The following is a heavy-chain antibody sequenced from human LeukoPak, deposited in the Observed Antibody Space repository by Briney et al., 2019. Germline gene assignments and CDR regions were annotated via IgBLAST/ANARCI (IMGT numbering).Heavy chain of an antibody. CDR1: GYTFTSYG. V-gene: IGHV1-18*01. J-gene: IGHJ6*03. CDR3: ARQQGPMVRGVPRYYYYYMDV. Sequence: ASVKVSCKASGYTFTSYGISWVRQAPGQGLEWMGWISAYNGNTNYAQKLQGRVTMTTDTSTSTAYMELRSLRSDDTAVYYCARQQGPMVRGVPRYYYYYMDVWGKGTTVTISS. D-gene: IGHD3-10*01. CDR2: ISAYNGNT.